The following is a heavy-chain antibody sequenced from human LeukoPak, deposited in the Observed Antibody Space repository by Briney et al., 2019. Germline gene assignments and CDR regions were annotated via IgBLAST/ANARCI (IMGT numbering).Heavy chain of an antibody. J-gene: IGHJ5*02. CDR1: GDSISNSHW. CDR3: ARVGNPLVTVFAWFDP. CDR2: IYHTGST. V-gene: IGHV4-4*02. D-gene: IGHD3-3*01. Sequence: SETLSLTCTVSGDSISNSHWWSWVRQPPGKGLEWIGEIYHTGSTNYNPSLTSRVTISVDKSNNHFSLNLISVTAADTAVYYCARVGNPLVTVFAWFDPWGQGTLVTVSS.